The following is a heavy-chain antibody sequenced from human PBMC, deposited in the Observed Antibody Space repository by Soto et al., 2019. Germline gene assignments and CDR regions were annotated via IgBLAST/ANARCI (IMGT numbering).Heavy chain of an antibody. CDR3: ARSGNGLLDY. D-gene: IGHD2-8*01. J-gene: IGHJ4*02. CDR2: IWYDGSNK. Sequence: QVQLVESGGGVVQPGRSLRLSCAASGFTFSSYGMHWVRQAPGKGLEWVAVIWYDGSNKYYADSVKGRFTISRDNSKNTLYLQMNSLRAEDTAVYYCARSGNGLLDYWGLGTLVTVSS. V-gene: IGHV3-33*01. CDR1: GFTFSSYG.